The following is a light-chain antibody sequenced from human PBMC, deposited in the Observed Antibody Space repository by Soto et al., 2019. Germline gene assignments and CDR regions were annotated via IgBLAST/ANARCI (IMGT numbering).Light chain of an antibody. Sequence: LTPSPLSLPVTPGEPASISCRSSQSLLHSNGYNYLAWYHQKPGQPPRLLIYGASTRAAGVPARFSGSGSGTEFTLTISSLQSEESAVYYCQQYNNWPVTFGGGTKVDIK. CDR2: GAS. CDR3: QQYNNWPVT. J-gene: IGKJ4*01. CDR1: QSLLHSNGYNY. V-gene: IGKV3-15*01.